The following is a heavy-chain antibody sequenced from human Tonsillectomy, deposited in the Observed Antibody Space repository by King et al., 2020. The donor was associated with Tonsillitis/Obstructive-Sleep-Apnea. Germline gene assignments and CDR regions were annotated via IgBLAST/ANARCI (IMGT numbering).Heavy chain of an antibody. CDR3: ARGAQWGY. CDR2: ISTIGST. Sequence: VQLQQWGAGLLRPSETLSLTCAVYGGSFSGYYWSWFRQPPGKGLEWIWEISTIGSTSYNPSPKSRVTISPDMSKNQFSLKPTSVTAADTAVYYCARGAQWGYWGQGTLVTVSS. D-gene: IGHD2-8*01. V-gene: IGHV4-34*01. J-gene: IGHJ4*02. CDR1: GGSFSGYY.